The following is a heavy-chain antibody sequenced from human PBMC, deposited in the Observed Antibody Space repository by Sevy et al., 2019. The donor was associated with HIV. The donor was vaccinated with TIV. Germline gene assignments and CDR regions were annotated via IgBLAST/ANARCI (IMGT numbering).Heavy chain of an antibody. CDR1: GFNIRVYW. D-gene: IGHD2-21*01. CDR3: VRALFKADSL. J-gene: IGHJ4*02. CDR2: INEDGITK. V-gene: IGHV3-7*01. Sequence: GGSLRLSCAASGFNIRVYWMLWVRQAPGKGRGWVANINEDGITKYNLESVKGRFTISRDNAENSVFLRMNSLRVEDTAVYYCVRALFKADSLWGQGTLVTVSS.